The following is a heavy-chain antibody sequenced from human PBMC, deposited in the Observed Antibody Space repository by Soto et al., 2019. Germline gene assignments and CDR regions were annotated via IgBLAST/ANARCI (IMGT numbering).Heavy chain of an antibody. Sequence: EASVTVSCKDSGFTFTSSAVHWVRQARGQRLEWIGWIVVGSGNTNYAQKFQERVTITRDMSTSTAYMELSSLRSEDTAVYYCAAAPVDTFDYWGQGTLVTVSS. J-gene: IGHJ4*02. D-gene: IGHD3-22*01. CDR1: GFTFTSSA. CDR3: AAAPVDTFDY. V-gene: IGHV1-58*01. CDR2: IVVGSGNT.